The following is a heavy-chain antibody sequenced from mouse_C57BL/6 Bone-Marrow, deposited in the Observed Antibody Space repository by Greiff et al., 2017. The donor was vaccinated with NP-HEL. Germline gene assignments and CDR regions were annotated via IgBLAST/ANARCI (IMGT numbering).Heavy chain of an antibody. J-gene: IGHJ4*01. Sequence: EVQLQQSGPGLVKPSQSLSLTCSVTGYSITSGYYWNWIRQFPGNKLEWMGYISYDGSNNYNPSLKNRISITRDTSKNQFFLKLNSVTTEDTATYYCARGNYGSRGYAMDYWGQGTSVTVSS. V-gene: IGHV3-6*01. CDR1: GYSITSGYY. CDR3: ARGNYGSRGYAMDY. CDR2: ISYDGSN. D-gene: IGHD1-1*01.